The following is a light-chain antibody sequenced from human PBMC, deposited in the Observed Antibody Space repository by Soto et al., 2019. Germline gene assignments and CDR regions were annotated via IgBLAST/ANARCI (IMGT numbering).Light chain of an antibody. CDR3: SSYTSSSTHHDV. CDR2: DVS. CDR1: SSDGGGSNY. J-gene: IGLJ1*01. V-gene: IGLV2-14*01. Sequence: QSALTQPASVSGSPGQSITISCTGTSSDGGGSNYVSWYQQHQGKAPKLMIYDVSNRPSGVSNRFSGSKSGNTASLPISGRQPDDEADDYCSSYTSSSTHHDVFGTGTKVTVL.